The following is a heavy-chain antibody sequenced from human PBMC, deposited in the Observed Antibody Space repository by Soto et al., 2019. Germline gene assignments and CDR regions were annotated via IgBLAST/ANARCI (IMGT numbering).Heavy chain of an antibody. Sequence: QVQLEQSGAEVKKPGASVKVSCKTSGYTFTSYTLHWVRQAPGQGLEWMGWINAGNGREKYSQRFQDRVSLSTDKPGPPAYRELRTPRSENRDMFFWARGGGGVGEASSDSWGQGTLVTVSS. V-gene: IGHV1-3*01. CDR3: ARGGGGVGEASSDS. CDR2: INAGNGRE. J-gene: IGHJ4*02. CDR1: GYTFTSYT. D-gene: IGHD3-10*01.